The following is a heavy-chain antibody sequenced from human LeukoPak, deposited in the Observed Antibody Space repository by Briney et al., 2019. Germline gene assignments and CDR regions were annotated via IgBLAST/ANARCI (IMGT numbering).Heavy chain of an antibody. D-gene: IGHD6-19*01. J-gene: IGHJ4*02. CDR3: ARGVAISSSGWYDTFDY. CDR2: ISTNGDRT. Sequence: GGSLRLSCAASGFTFSNYAMYWVRQAPGKGLEFVSVISTNGDRTYYADSVKGRFTISRDNSKNTLYLQMGSLRADDMAVYYCARGVAISSSGWYDTFDYWGQGALVTISS. CDR1: GFTFSNYA. V-gene: IGHV3-64*02.